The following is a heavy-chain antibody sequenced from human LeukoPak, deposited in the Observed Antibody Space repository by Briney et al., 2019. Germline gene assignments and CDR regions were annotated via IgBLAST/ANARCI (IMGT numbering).Heavy chain of an antibody. CDR2: IRQDGGEK. Sequence: GGSLRLSCAVSGFTFSSYWMNWVRQAPGKGLEWVASIRQDGGEKSYVDSVKGRFTISRDNTKNSLYLQMSSLRAEDTAVYYCARDGAAAGLYFDLWGQGTLVTVSS. D-gene: IGHD6-13*01. J-gene: IGHJ4*01. CDR1: GFTFSSYW. V-gene: IGHV3-7*01. CDR3: ARDGAAAGLYFDL.